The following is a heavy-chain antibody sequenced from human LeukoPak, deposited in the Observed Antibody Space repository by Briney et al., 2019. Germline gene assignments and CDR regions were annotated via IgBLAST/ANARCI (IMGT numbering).Heavy chain of an antibody. CDR2: IIPIFGTA. V-gene: IGHV1-69*06. J-gene: IGHJ4*02. Sequence: SVKVSCKASGGTFSSYAISWVRQAPGQGLEWMGGIIPIFGTANYAQKFQGRVTITADKSTSTAYMELSSLRSEDTAVYYCARDSLGYSSSGAFDYWGQGTLVTVSS. D-gene: IGHD6-6*01. CDR3: ARDSLGYSSSGAFDY. CDR1: GGTFSSYA.